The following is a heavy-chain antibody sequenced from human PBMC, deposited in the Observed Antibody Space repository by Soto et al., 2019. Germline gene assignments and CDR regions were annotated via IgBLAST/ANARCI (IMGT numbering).Heavy chain of an antibody. D-gene: IGHD4-4*01. J-gene: IGHJ4*02. CDR1: GGTFSSYA. CDR2: IIPIFGTA. V-gene: IGHV1-69*12. CDR3: ARDGGVYDYSPFDY. Sequence: QVQLVQSGAEVKKPGSSVKVSCKASGGTFSSYAITWVRQAPGQGLEWMGGIIPIFGTANYAQKFQCRVTFTADESTSTASMELSSLRSGDTAVYYCARDGGVYDYSPFDYWGQGTLVTVSS.